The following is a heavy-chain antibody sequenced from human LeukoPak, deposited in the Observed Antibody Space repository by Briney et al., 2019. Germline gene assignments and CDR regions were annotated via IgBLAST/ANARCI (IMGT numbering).Heavy chain of an antibody. D-gene: IGHD3-3*01. CDR2: INHSGSA. CDR1: GGSFSGYY. Sequence: SETLSLTCAVYGGSFSGYYWSWIRQPPGKGLEWIGEINHSGSANYNPSLKSRVTISVDTSKNQFSLKLSSVTAADTAVYYCARGRAYYDFWSGYYNWFDPWGQGTLVTVSS. J-gene: IGHJ5*02. V-gene: IGHV4-34*01. CDR3: ARGRAYYDFWSGYYNWFDP.